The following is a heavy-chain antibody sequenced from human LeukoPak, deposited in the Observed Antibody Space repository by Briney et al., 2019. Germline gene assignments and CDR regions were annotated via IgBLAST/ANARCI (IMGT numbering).Heavy chain of an antibody. V-gene: IGHV3-73*01. D-gene: IGHD4/OR15-4a*01. CDR1: GFTFSGSA. Sequence: TGGSLRLSCAASGFTFSGSAMHWVRQASGKGLEWVGRIRSKANTYATAYAASVKGRFTISRDDSKNTAYLQMNSLKTEDTAVYYCTSRLTSHYYYMDVWGKGTTVTVSS. CDR3: TSRLTSHYYYMDV. J-gene: IGHJ6*03. CDR2: IRSKANTYAT.